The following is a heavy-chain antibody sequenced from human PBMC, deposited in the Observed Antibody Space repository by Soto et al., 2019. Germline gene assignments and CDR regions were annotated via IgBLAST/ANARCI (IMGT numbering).Heavy chain of an antibody. CDR3: ARSLPVVAGPEGYYYGMDV. CDR2: IIPIFGTA. J-gene: IGHJ6*02. V-gene: IGHV1-69*13. Sequence: GASVKVSCKASGGTFSSYAISWVRQAPGQGLEWMGGIIPIFGTANYAQKFQGRVTITADESTSTAYMELSSLRSEDTAVYYCARSLPVVAGPEGYYYGMDVWGQGTTVTVSS. D-gene: IGHD6-19*01. CDR1: GGTFSSYA.